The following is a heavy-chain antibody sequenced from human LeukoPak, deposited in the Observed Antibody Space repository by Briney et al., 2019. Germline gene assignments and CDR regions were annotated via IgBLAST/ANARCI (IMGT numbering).Heavy chain of an antibody. CDR1: GGSISSYY. J-gene: IGHJ4*02. CDR2: IYYSGST. D-gene: IGHD2-21*02. CDR3: ARLLSGYCGGDCYSTVLDY. V-gene: IGHV4-59*08. Sequence: SETLSLTCTVSGGSISSYYWSWIRQPPGKGLEWIGYIYYSGSTNYNPSLKSRATISIDTSKNQFSLKLSSVTAADTAVYYCARLLSGYCGGDCYSTVLDYWGQGTLVTVSS.